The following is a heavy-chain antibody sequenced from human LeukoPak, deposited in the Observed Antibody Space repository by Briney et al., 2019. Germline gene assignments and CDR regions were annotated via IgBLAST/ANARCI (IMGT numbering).Heavy chain of an antibody. CDR2: TDFRSKWYN. J-gene: IGHJ4*02. Sequence: SQTLSLTCAISGDSVSSNSATWNWIRQTPSRGLESLGRTDFRSKWYNEYAVSVKSRITIKPDTSKNQFPLQLNAVTPEDTAMYLCARDFDYWGQRTLVTVSS. CDR3: ARDFDY. CDR1: GDSVSSNSAT. V-gene: IGHV6-1*01.